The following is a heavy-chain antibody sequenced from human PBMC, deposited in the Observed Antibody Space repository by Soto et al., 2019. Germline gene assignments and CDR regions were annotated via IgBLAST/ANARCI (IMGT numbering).Heavy chain of an antibody. Sequence: PSETLSLTCTVSGGSISSGDYYWSWIRQPPGKGLEWIGYIYYSGSTYYNPSLKSRVTISVDTSKNQFSLKLSSVTAADTAVYYCARDPGNYDFWSGYYTYYGMDVWGQGTTVTVSS. V-gene: IGHV4-30-4*01. CDR2: IYYSGST. CDR1: GGSISSGDYY. D-gene: IGHD3-3*01. CDR3: ARDPGNYDFWSGYYTYYGMDV. J-gene: IGHJ6*02.